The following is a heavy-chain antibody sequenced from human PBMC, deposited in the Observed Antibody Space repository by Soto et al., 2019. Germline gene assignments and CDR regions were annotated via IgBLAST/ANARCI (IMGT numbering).Heavy chain of an antibody. V-gene: IGHV3-48*01. CDR3: VRDRGAAPGTRWFDP. D-gene: IGHD6-13*01. Sequence: GGSLRLSCEASGFIFSIYSMYWVRQAPGKGLEWLSFISSSSGTIYYADSVKGRFTISRDNAKNSLYLQMSSLRVDDTAVYYCVRDRGAAPGTRWFDPWGQGTLVTVSS. CDR1: GFIFSIYS. CDR2: ISSSSGTI. J-gene: IGHJ5*02.